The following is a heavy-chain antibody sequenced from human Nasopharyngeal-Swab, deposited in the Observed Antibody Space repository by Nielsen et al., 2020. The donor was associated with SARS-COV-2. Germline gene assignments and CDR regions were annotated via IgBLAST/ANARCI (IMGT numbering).Heavy chain of an antibody. V-gene: IGHV3-33*08. Sequence: GESLKISCAASGFTFSSYSMNWVRQAPGKGLEWVAVIWYDGSNKYYADSVKGRFTISRDNSKNTLYLQMNSLRAEDTAVYYCARDIGAWFRELRYWGQGTLVTVSS. CDR1: GFTFSSYS. CDR3: ARDIGAWFRELRY. CDR2: IWYDGSNK. D-gene: IGHD3-10*01. J-gene: IGHJ4*02.